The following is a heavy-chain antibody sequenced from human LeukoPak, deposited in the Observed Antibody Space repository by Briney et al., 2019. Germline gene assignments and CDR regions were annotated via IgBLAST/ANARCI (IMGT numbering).Heavy chain of an antibody. V-gene: IGHV4-38-2*02. CDR2: IYHSGST. CDR1: GGSISSYY. J-gene: IGHJ3*02. D-gene: IGHD6-13*01. CDR3: ARAPQLGDAFGI. Sequence: SETLSLTCTVSGGSISSYYWSWIRQPPGKGLEWIGSIYHSGSTYYNPSLKSRVTISVDTSKNQFSLKLSSVTAADTAVYYCARAPQLGDAFGIWGQGTMVTVSS.